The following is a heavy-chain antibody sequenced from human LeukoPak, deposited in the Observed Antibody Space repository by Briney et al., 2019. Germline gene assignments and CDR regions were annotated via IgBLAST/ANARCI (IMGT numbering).Heavy chain of an antibody. Sequence: GESLKISCKGSGYNFNMYWISWGRQMPGKGLEWMGIIYPGDSDTRYSPSFEGQVTISVDKSINTAYLQWSSLKASDTAMYYCARRGPDGDYERRNFDHWGQGALVTVSS. CDR1: GYNFNMYW. V-gene: IGHV5-51*01. CDR2: IYPGDSDT. D-gene: IGHD4-17*01. CDR3: ARRGPDGDYERRNFDH. J-gene: IGHJ4*02.